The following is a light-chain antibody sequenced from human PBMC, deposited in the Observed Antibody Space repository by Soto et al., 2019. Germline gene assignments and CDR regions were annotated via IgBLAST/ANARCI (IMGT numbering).Light chain of an antibody. CDR3: ISYSSSTTHVV. CDR1: STDVGDFNY. V-gene: IGLV2-14*03. CDR2: DVS. Sequence: QSALTQPASVSGSPGRSVTISCTGTSTDVGDFNYVSWYQHLPGRAPKLIIYDVSNRPSGISYRFSASKSGRTASLTISGLQAEDEDDYYCISYSSSTTHVVFGGGTKLTVL. J-gene: IGLJ2*01.